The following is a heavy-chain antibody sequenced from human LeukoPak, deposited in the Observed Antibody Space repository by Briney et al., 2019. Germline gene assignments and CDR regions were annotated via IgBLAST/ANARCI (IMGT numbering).Heavy chain of an antibody. J-gene: IGHJ4*02. D-gene: IGHD1-26*01. CDR2: FDPEDGET. Sequence: GASVKVSCKVSGYTLTELSMHWVRQAPGKGLEWMGGFDPEDGETIYAQKFQGRVTMTEDTSTDTAYMELSSLRSEDTAVYYCATSKPGIVGATTMPYWGQGTLVTVSS. CDR1: GYTLTELS. CDR3: ATSKPGIVGATTMPY. V-gene: IGHV1-24*01.